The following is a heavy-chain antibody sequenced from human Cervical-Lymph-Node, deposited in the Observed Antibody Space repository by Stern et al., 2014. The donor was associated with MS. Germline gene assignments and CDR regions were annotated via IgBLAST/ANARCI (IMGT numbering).Heavy chain of an antibody. CDR2: IYPGDSKT. J-gene: IGHJ5*02. CDR3: ARLVNFNYFDP. Sequence: EMQLVESGAEVKKPGESVKISCKGYGYTFAFYWIAWVRQMPGKGLEWMGIIYPGDSKTTYSPSFEGQVTFSADESISTAYLHWNSLKASDTAIYYCARLVNFNYFDPWGQGTLVTVSS. CDR1: GYTFAFYW. D-gene: IGHD3-22*01. V-gene: IGHV5-51*01.